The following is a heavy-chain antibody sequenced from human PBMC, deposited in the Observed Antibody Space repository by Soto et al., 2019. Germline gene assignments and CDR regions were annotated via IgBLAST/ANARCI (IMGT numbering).Heavy chain of an antibody. J-gene: IGHJ4*02. CDR3: ARADSSGWYLFLQYFDY. CDR1: GGSFSGYY. D-gene: IGHD6-19*01. CDR2: INHSGST. Sequence: SETLSLTCAVYGGSFSGYYWSWIRQPPGKGLEWIGEINHSGSTNYNPSLKSRVTISVDTSKNQFSLKLSSVTAADTAVYYCARADSSGWYLFLQYFDYWGQGTLVTVSS. V-gene: IGHV4-34*01.